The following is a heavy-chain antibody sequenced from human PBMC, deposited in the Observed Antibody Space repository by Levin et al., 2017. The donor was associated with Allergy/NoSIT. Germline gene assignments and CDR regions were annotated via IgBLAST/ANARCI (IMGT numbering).Heavy chain of an antibody. CDR1: GFTFSTYW. CDR3: AREASGRFPPVEDY. J-gene: IGHJ4*02. V-gene: IGHV3-7*01. D-gene: IGHD1-26*01. Sequence: TGGSLRLSCAASGFTFSTYWMTWVRQAPGKGLEWVANIKQDGSEKFYVDSVKGRFTISRDNAKNSLSLQMNSLRAEDTAVYYCAREASGRFPPVEDYWGQGTLVTVSS. CDR2: IKQDGSEK.